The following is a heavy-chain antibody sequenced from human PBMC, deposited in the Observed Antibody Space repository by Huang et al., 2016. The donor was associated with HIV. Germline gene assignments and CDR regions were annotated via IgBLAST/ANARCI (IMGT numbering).Heavy chain of an antibody. CDR1: GFTFHDYS. D-gene: IGHD3-10*01. CDR2: ISWDGTIT. Sequence: EVHLVESGGVVVQPGGSLRLSCAASGFTFHDYSMLWVGQPPGKGLEGVSLISWDGTITYYADSVKGRFTISRDNSKNSLFLQMNSLRTEDTAVYFCAREGGSYGSAPYYFDYWGQGTLVTVSS. CDR3: AREGGSYGSAPYYFDY. V-gene: IGHV3-43*01. J-gene: IGHJ4*02.